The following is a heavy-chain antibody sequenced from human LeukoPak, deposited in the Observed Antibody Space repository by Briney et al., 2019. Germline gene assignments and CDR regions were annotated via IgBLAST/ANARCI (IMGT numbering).Heavy chain of an antibody. V-gene: IGHV1-2*02. CDR3: ARGSRTKSGSKVPSDY. CDR1: GYTFTGYY. D-gene: IGHD2-2*01. J-gene: IGHJ4*02. Sequence: GASVKVSCKASGYTFTGYYIHWVRQAPGEGLQWMGWINPNSGSTNYAQRFQDRVTMTRDTSITTVYMELSRLTSDDTAVYYCARGSRTKSGSKVPSDYWGQGTLVTVSS. CDR2: INPNSGST.